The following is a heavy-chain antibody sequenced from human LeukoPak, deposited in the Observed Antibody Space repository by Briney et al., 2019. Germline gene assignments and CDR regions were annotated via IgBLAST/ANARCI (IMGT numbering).Heavy chain of an antibody. CDR1: GFTFSDYY. J-gene: IGHJ4*02. CDR2: ISSSSSYT. CDR3: ARGGYDFWSGYYGSPGRLWAQKYYFDY. Sequence: GGSLRLSCAASGFTFSDYYKSWIRQAPGKGLEWVSYISSSSSYTNYADSVKGRFTISRDNAKNSLYLQMNSLRAEDTAVYYCARGGYDFWSGYYGSPGRLWAQKYYFDYWGQGTLVTVSS. V-gene: IGHV3-11*06. D-gene: IGHD3-3*01.